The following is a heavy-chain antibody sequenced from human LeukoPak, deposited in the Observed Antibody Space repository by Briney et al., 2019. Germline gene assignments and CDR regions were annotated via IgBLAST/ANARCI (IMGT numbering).Heavy chain of an antibody. CDR2: ISYDGSDK. Sequence: GGSLRLSCAASGFTFSNAWMSWVRQAPGKGLEWVAVISYDGSDKYYADSVQGRFTISRDCSKNTLYLQMDSLRAEDTALYYCARDRAPVVPSSMLNYWGQGTLVAVSS. CDR1: GFTFSNAW. J-gene: IGHJ4*02. CDR3: ARDRAPVVPSSMLNY. D-gene: IGHD2-2*01. V-gene: IGHV3-30*03.